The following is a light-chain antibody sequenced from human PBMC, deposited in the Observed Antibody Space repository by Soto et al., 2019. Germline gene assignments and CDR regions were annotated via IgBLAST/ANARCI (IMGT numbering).Light chain of an antibody. CDR2: GAS. V-gene: IGKV3-20*01. CDR1: QSVSSSY. J-gene: IGKJ1*01. CDR3: QQYGSSPPTWT. Sequence: EIVLTQSPGTLSLSPGERATLSCRASQSVSSSYLAWYQQKPGQAPRLLIYGASSRATGIPDRFSGSGSGTDFTLTISRLEPEDFAGYYCQQYGSSPPTWTFGQGTKVEMK.